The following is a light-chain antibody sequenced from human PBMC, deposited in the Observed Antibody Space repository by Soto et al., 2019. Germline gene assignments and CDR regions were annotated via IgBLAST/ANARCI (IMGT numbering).Light chain of an antibody. V-gene: IGLV2-11*01. CDR3: CSYAGTTHV. J-gene: IGLJ1*01. CDR1: SSDIGGYNY. CDR2: DVS. Sequence: QSALTQPPSVSGSPGQSVTISCTGTSSDIGGYNYVSWYQQLPAKPPKLMSYDVSKRPSGVPDRFSGSNSGNTASLTISGLQAEDEADYYCCSYAGTTHVFGTGTKLTVL.